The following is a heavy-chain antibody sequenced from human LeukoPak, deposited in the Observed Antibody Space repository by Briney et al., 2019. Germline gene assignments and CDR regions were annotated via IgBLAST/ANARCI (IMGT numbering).Heavy chain of an antibody. D-gene: IGHD5-24*01. CDR3: VRGGRWLQF. CDR2: INHSGST. CDR1: GGSFSDYY. Sequence: ASETLSLTCAVYGGSFSDYYWSWIRQPPGKGLEWIGEINHSGSTNYNPSLKSRVTISVDTSKNQFSLKLSSVTAADTAVYYCVRGGRWLQFWGQGTLVTVSS. J-gene: IGHJ4*02. V-gene: IGHV4-34*01.